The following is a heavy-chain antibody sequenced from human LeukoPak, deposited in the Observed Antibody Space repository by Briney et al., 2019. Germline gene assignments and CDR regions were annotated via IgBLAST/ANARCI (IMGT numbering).Heavy chain of an antibody. V-gene: IGHV4-34*01. CDR1: GGSFSGYY. J-gene: IGHJ4*02. CDR3: ARNYCSSTSCHYDY. D-gene: IGHD2-2*01. CDR2: INHSGST. Sequence: SSETLSLTCAVYGGSFSGYYWSWIRQPPGKGLEWIGEINHSGSTNYNPSLKSRVTISVDTSKNQFSLKLSSVTAADTALYYCARNYCSSTSCHYDYWGQGTLVTVSS.